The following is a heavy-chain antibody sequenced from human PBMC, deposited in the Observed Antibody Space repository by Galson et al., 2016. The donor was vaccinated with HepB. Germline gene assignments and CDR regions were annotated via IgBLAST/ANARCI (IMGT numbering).Heavy chain of an antibody. CDR2: IKLDGSDK. CDR1: GFTFRSYW. CDR3: ARRNLLDY. D-gene: IGHD1-14*01. V-gene: IGHV3-7*03. Sequence: SLRLSCAASGFTFRSYWMSWVRQAPGKGLEWVANIKLDGSDKFYVDSVKGRFTISRDNAKNSVYLQRNSLRAEDTAVYYCARRNLLDYWGQGTLVAISS. J-gene: IGHJ4*02.